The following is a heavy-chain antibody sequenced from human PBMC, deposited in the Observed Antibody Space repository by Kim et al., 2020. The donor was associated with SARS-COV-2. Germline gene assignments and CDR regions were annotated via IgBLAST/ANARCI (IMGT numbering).Heavy chain of an antibody. CDR2: K. D-gene: IGHD2-21*02. CDR3: ARELVGTADFDY. J-gene: IGHJ4*02. V-gene: IGHV3-30*01. Sequence: KDYADSVQGRFTISRDNSQNTLFLHMNNLRAEDTAIYYCARELVGTADFDYWGQGTLVTVSS.